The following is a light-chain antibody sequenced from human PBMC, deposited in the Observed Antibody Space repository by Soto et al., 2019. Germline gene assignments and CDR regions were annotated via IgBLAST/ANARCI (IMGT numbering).Light chain of an antibody. CDR1: SSDVGGYNY. Sequence: QSVLTQPASVSGSAGQTITISCTGTSSDVGGYNYVCWYQQHPGKAPKLTSYEVSNLPSGVSNSFSGSKSGNTASLTISGLQAEDEADYYGSSYTSSSTLYVFGTGTKVTVL. J-gene: IGLJ1*01. V-gene: IGLV2-14*01. CDR2: EVS. CDR3: SSYTSSSTLYV.